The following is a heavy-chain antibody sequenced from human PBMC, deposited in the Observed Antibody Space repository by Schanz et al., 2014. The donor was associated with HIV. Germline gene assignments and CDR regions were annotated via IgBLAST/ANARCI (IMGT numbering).Heavy chain of an antibody. CDR2: ISVNGATR. J-gene: IGHJ4*02. CDR3: ARVFGRTYGLPDY. V-gene: IGHV3-11*01. CDR1: GVTFTDNY. Sequence: VQLVESGGGLVKPGGSLRLSCGASGVTFTDNYMGRVRPAPGKGREWLSYISVNGATREYADAVKGRFTISRDNARTSLYLQMNSLRAEDTAVYYCARVFGRTYGLPDYWGQGTLVTVSP. D-gene: IGHD3-10*01.